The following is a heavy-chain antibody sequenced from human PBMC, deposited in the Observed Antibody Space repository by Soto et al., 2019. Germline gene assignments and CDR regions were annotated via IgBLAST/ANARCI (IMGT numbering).Heavy chain of an antibody. V-gene: IGHV1-69*12. D-gene: IGHD2-15*01. CDR3: ARHPGGRGYYYGMDV. CDR1: GGTFSSYA. Sequence: QVQLVQSGAEVKKPGSSVKVSCKASGGTFSSYAISWVRQAPGQGLEWMGGISPIFGTANYAKKFQGRVTITADESTGTAYMELSSRRSEDTAVYYCARHPGGRGYYYGMDVWGQGTTVTVSS. J-gene: IGHJ6*02. CDR2: ISPIFGTA.